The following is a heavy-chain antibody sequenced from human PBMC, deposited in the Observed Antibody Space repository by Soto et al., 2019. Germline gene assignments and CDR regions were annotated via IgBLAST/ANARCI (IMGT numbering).Heavy chain of an antibody. J-gene: IGHJ5*02. D-gene: IGHD3-10*01. CDR1: GGSFSGYY. CDR3: ARGVRYYGSGSPYNWFDP. V-gene: IGHV4-34*01. CDR2: INHSGST. Sequence: SETLSLTCAVYGGSFSGYYWSWIRQPPGKGLEWIGEINHSGSTNYNPSLKSRVTISVDTSKNQFSLKLSSVTAADTAVYYCARGVRYYGSGSPYNWFDPWGQGTLVTVSS.